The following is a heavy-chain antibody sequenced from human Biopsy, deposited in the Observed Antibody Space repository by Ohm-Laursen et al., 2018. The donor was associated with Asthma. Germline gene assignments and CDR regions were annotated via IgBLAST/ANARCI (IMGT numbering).Heavy chain of an antibody. J-gene: IGHJ4*02. CDR2: ISYDGNHK. D-gene: IGHD5-12*01. CDR1: GFTFSSYY. Sequence: SLRLSCAASGFTFSSYYMHWARQAPGKGLEWVAVISYDGNHKFYEDSVKGRFTISRDNSKNTLYLQMNSLRTEDTAVYYCAKRRGYSGHDNDYWGQGTLVIVSS. V-gene: IGHV3-30*18. CDR3: AKRRGYSGHDNDY.